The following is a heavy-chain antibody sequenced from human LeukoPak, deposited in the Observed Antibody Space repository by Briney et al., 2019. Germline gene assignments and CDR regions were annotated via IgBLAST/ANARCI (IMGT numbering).Heavy chain of an antibody. CDR2: IYSGGST. D-gene: IGHD1-26*01. CDR3: ARESELNAFDI. CDR1: GFTVSSNY. J-gene: IGHJ3*02. V-gene: IGHV3-53*01. Sequence: PGGSLRLSCAASGFTVSSNYMSWVRQAPGKGLEWVSVIYSGGSTYYADSVKGRFTISRDNSKNTLYLQMNSLRAEDTAVYYCARESELNAFDIWGQGTMVTVSS.